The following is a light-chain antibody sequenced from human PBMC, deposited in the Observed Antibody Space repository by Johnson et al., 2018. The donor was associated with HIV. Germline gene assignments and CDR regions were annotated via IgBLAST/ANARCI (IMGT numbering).Light chain of an antibody. CDR1: SSNIGSNS. CDR2: ENN. V-gene: IGLV1-51*02. J-gene: IGLJ1*01. CDR3: GTWDSSLGV. Sequence: QSVLTQPPSVSAAPGQKVTISCSGRSSNIGSNSVSWYQQLPGTAPKLLIYENNKRPSGIPDRFSGSKSGTSATLGITGLQTGDEADYYCGTWDSSLGVFGTGTKGTVL.